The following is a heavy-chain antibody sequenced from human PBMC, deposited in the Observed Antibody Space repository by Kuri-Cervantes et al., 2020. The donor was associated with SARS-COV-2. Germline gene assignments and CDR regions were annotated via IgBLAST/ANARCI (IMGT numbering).Heavy chain of an antibody. D-gene: IGHD2-21*01. Sequence: ASVKVSCTTPETTFPNYDINWVRQATGQGLEWMGMVKTNSGNTLYAQFFQGRVTMTRDISTSTVYMELSSLTSEDTAIYYCYCAPKEGFDSWGQGTLVTVSS. CDR1: ETTFPNYD. J-gene: IGHJ4*02. CDR2: VKTNSGNT. CDR3: YCAPKEGFDS. V-gene: IGHV1-8*01.